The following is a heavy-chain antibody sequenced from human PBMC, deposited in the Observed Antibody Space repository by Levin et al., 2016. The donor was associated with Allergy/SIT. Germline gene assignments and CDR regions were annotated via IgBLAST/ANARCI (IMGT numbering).Heavy chain of an antibody. D-gene: IGHD3-3*01. V-gene: IGHV1-69*13. CDR1: GGTFSSYA. J-gene: IGHJ6*02. CDR2: IIPIFGTA. Sequence: SVKVSCKASGGTFSSYAISWVRQAPGQGLEWMGGIIPIFGTANYAQKFQGRVTITADESTSTAYMELSSLRSEDTAVYYCARGSYDFWSGYYTPQYYYYGMDVWGQGTTVTVSS. CDR3: ARGSYDFWSGYYTPQYYYYGMDV.